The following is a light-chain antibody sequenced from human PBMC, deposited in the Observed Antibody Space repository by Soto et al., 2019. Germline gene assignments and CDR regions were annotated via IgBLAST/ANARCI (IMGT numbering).Light chain of an antibody. Sequence: EIVLTQSPATLSLSPGERATLSCRASQSVNNYLAWSQQKPGQAPRLVIYDVFNRATGIPARFSGSGCGTEFILIISSLQSEDFAVYYCQQYNTSLWTFGQGTKVEGK. V-gene: IGKV3-15*01. J-gene: IGKJ1*01. CDR2: DVF. CDR3: QQYNTSLWT. CDR1: QSVNNY.